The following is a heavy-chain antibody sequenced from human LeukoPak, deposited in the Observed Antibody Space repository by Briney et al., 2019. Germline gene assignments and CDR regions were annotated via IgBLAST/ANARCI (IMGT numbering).Heavy chain of an antibody. CDR2: IYYRGGI. D-gene: IGHD2-2*01. V-gene: IGHV4-39*01. J-gene: IGHJ3*02. Sequence: SETLSLTCTVSGGSISSSSYYWGWIRQPPGKGLEWIGSIYYRGGIYYNASLKSRVSISVDTSKNQFSLKLSSVTAADTAVYYCARQGCSSPTCYLFALYAFDIWGQGTMVTVSS. CDR1: GGSISSSSYY. CDR3: ARQGCSSPTCYLFALYAFDI.